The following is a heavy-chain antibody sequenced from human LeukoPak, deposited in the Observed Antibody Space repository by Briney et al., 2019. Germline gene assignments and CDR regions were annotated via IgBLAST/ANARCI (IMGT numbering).Heavy chain of an antibody. J-gene: IGHJ4*02. CDR3: ARGATYFDY. Sequence: NPSETLSLTCSVFDGSINSYYWPWTRQPPGKGLEWIGYIYYTGSTNYNPSLKSRVTISVDTSKNQFSLKLSSVTAADTAMYYCARGATYFDYWGQGTLVTVSS. CDR2: IYYTGST. V-gene: IGHV4-59*01. CDR1: DGSINSYY. D-gene: IGHD4/OR15-4a*01.